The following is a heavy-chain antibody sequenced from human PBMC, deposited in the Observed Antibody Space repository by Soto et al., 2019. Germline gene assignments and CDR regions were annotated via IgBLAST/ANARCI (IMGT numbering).Heavy chain of an antibody. CDR3: AREGVGARMFDY. J-gene: IGHJ4*02. CDR1: GGSFSGYY. V-gene: IGHV4-34*01. CDR2: INHSGST. D-gene: IGHD1-26*01. Sequence: SETLSLTCAVYGGSFSGYYWSWIRRPPGKGLEWIGEINHSGSTNYNPSLKSRVTISVDTSKNQFPLKLSSVTAADTAVYYCAREGVGARMFDYWGQGTLVTVSS.